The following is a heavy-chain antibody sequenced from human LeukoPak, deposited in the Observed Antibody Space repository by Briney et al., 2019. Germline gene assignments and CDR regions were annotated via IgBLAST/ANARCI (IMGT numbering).Heavy chain of an antibody. CDR3: ARGPTDNWNVDNWFHP. Sequence: ASVKVSCKASGYTFTIYDINWVRQATGQGLEWMGWMNPNSGNTGYAQKFQGRVTMTRNTSISTAYMELSSLRSEDTAVYYCARGPTDNWNVDNWFHPLGQGTLGTVSS. CDR1: GYTFTIYD. CDR2: MNPNSGNT. D-gene: IGHD1-1*01. J-gene: IGHJ5*02. V-gene: IGHV1-8*01.